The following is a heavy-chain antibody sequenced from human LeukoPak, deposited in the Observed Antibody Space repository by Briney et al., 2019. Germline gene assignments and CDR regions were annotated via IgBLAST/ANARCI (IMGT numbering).Heavy chain of an antibody. D-gene: IGHD3-3*01. Sequence: SETLSLTCAVYGGSFSGYYWSWIRQPPGKGLEWIGEINHSGSTNYNPSLKSRVTISVDTSKNQFSLKLSSVTAADTAVYYCARGRHRVLEWLLIPYYYYGMDVWGQGTTVTVSS. J-gene: IGHJ6*02. CDR3: ARGRHRVLEWLLIPYYYYGMDV. V-gene: IGHV4-34*01. CDR1: GGSFSGYY. CDR2: INHSGST.